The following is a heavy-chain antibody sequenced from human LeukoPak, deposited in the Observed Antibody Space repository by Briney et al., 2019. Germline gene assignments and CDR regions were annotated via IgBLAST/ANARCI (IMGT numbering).Heavy chain of an antibody. V-gene: IGHV3-74*01. CDR1: GFTFGSSW. CDR2: IDGDGSVI. Sequence: PGGSLRLSCVASGFTFGSSWLPWIRQAPGEGLVWLSRIDGDGSVIDYADSVKGRFTISRDNAKNTLYLQMNSLTVDDTGVYYCTRAGNYWFDYWGQGTLVTVSS. J-gene: IGHJ4*02. CDR3: TRAGNYWFDY. D-gene: IGHD4-4*01.